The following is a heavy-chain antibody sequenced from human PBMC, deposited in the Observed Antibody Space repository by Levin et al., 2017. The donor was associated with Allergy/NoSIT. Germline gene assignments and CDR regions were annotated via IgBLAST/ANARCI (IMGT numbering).Heavy chain of an antibody. Sequence: SCTVSGFSFRSFTMSWVRQAPGKGLEWVSAISGTGDQAFYVDSVKGRFTISRDNPKNTLYLQMSSLSAADTAVYYCARDVEVGRDNYFYYYGLAFWGQGTTVTVSS. CDR1: GFSFRSFT. CDR3: ARDVEVGRDNYFYYYGLAF. D-gene: IGHD2-21*01. CDR2: ISGTGDQA. V-gene: IGHV3-23*01. J-gene: IGHJ6*02.